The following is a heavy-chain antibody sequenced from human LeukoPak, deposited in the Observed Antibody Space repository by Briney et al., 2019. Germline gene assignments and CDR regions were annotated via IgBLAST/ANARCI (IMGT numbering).Heavy chain of an antibody. CDR2: ISYDGSNR. CDR3: ARGDYYYDSSGYSWDFDY. Sequence: GGSLRLSCAASGFTFSSYAMPWVRQAPGKGLEWVAVISYDGSNRYYADSVKGRFTISRDNSKNTLYLQMNSLRAEDTAVYYCARGDYYYDSSGYSWDFDYWGQGTLVTVSS. V-gene: IGHV3-30-3*01. D-gene: IGHD3-22*01. CDR1: GFTFSSYA. J-gene: IGHJ4*02.